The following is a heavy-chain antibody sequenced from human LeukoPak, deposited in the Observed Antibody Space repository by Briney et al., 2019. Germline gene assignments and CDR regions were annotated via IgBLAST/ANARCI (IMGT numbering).Heavy chain of an antibody. CDR1: GGSISTYY. D-gene: IGHD4-17*01. J-gene: IGHJ4*02. V-gene: IGHV4-59*01. CDR2: VYYGGIT. CDR3: ARAGGDRFDY. Sequence: SETLSLTCTVSGGSISTYYWSWIRQPPGKGLEWIGYVYYGGITHCNPSLKSRVTITLDTSKNQFSLKLTSVTAAETAVYYCARAGGDRFDYWGQGSLVTVSS.